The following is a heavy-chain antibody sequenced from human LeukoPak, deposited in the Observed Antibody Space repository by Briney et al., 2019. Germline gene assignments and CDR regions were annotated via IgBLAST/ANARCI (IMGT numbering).Heavy chain of an antibody. CDR1: GGSISSYY. D-gene: IGHD4-23*01. Sequence: SETLSLTCTVSGGSISSYYWSWIRQPAGKGLEWIGRIYTSGSTNYNPSLKSRVTMSVDTSKNQFSLKLSSVTAADTAVYYCARNGGRGWIAYYYMDVWGKGTTVTVSS. V-gene: IGHV4-4*07. J-gene: IGHJ6*03. CDR3: ARNGGRGWIAYYYMDV. CDR2: IYTSGST.